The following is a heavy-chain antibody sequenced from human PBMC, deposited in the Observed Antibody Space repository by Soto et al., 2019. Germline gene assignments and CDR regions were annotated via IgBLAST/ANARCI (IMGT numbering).Heavy chain of an antibody. J-gene: IGHJ4*02. CDR2: INPSGGST. D-gene: IGHD6-19*01. Sequence: ASVKVSCKASGYTFTSYYMHWVRQAPGQGLEWMGIINPSGGSTSYAQKFQGRVTMTRDTSTSTVYMELSSLRSEDTAVYYCTVAGEVYYLENWGQGTLVTVSS. V-gene: IGHV1-46*01. CDR1: GYTFTSYY. CDR3: TVAGEVYYLEN.